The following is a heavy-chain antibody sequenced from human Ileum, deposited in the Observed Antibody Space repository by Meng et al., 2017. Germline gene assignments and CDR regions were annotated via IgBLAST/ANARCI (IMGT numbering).Heavy chain of an antibody. J-gene: IGHJ4*02. Sequence: SETLSLTCTVSEYYISSGYYWGWIRQSPRKGLEWIASIYHNGRTHINPSLRSRVTISVDTSKNQFSLNLSSVTATDTAVYYCARGLGYMSGWADFDYWGRGTLVTVSS. CDR3: ARGLGYMSGWADFDY. D-gene: IGHD6-19*01. V-gene: IGHV4-38-2*02. CDR1: EYYISSGYY. CDR2: IYHNGRT.